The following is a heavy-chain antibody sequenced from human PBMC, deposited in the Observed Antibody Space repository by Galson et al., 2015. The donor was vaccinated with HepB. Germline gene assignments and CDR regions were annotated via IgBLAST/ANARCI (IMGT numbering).Heavy chain of an antibody. CDR1: GFTFSNYA. V-gene: IGHV3-30*04. CDR2: ISYDGVHK. Sequence: SLRLSCAASGFTFSNYAMLWVRQAPGKGLEWVALISYDGVHKYYADSVKGRFTISRDNFKNTLYLQMSSLRLEDTAIYYCARGFGRDGPNSRGDYWGQGTLVTVSS. D-gene: IGHD5-24*01. CDR3: ARGFGRDGPNSRGDY. J-gene: IGHJ4*02.